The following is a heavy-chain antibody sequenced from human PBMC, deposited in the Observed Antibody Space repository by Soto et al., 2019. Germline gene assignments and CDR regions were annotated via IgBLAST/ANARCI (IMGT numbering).Heavy chain of an antibody. J-gene: IGHJ4*02. CDR3: AAGEPHQF. D-gene: IGHD3-10*01. V-gene: IGHV3-33*01. CDR1: GFNFSNFG. CDR2: IWYDGSNR. Sequence: GGSLRLSCAASGFNFSNFGMHWVRQAPGKGLEWVAIIWYDGSNRYYVDSVKGRFTISRDNSENTVYLQMNSLRAEDTAVYYCAAGEPHQFRGQGNVVTVSS.